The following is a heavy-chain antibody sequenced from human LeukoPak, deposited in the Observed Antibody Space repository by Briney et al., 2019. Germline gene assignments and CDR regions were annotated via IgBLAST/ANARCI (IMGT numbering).Heavy chain of an antibody. V-gene: IGHV3-9*01. CDR2: ISWNSGSI. D-gene: IGHD3-22*01. CDR3: AKALYYDSSGYSPFDY. Sequence: GRSLRLSCAASGFTFDDYAMHWVRQAPGKGLEWDSGISWNSGSIGYADSVKGRFTISRDNDKNSLYLQMNSLRAEDTALYYCAKALYYDSSGYSPFDYWGQGTLVTVSS. CDR1: GFTFDDYA. J-gene: IGHJ4*02.